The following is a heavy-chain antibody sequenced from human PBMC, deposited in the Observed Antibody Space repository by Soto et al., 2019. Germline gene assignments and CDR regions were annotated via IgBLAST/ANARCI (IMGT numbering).Heavy chain of an antibody. CDR3: ASRSSGWYFDY. D-gene: IGHD6-19*01. V-gene: IGHV3-23*01. J-gene: IGHJ4*02. Sequence: EVQLLESGGGLVQPGGSLRLSCAASGFTFNSYAMNWVRQAPGRGLEWVSVISGSGGSTYYADSVKGRFTISRDNSKNTLYLQRNSLRAEDTAVYYSASRSSGWYFDYWGQGTLVSVSS. CDR1: GFTFNSYA. CDR2: ISGSGGST.